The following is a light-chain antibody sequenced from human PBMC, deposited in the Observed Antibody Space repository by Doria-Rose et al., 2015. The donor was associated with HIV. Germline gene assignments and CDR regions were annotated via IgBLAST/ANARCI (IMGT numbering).Light chain of an antibody. CDR1: QSLSSTY. CDR3: HQYGTSWT. Sequence: EIVMTQSPGTLSLSPRERATLSCRASQSLSSTYLAWYQQKPGQAPSLLIYDGSTRATGIPDRFSASGSGTDFTLTINRLEPEDFALYYCHQYGTSWTFGQGTKVEI. CDR2: DGS. J-gene: IGKJ1*01. V-gene: IGKV3-20*01.